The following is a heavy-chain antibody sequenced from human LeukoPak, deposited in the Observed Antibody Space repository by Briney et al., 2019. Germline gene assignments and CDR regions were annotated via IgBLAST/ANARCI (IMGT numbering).Heavy chain of an antibody. V-gene: IGHV4-34*01. D-gene: IGHD6-6*01. CDR1: GGSFSGYY. CDR3: ARVRSSSDYYYYMDV. J-gene: IGHJ6*03. CDR2: INHSGST. Sequence: SETLSLTCAVYGGSFSGYYWSWIRQPPGKGLEWIGEINHSGSTNYNPSLKSRVTMSVDTSKNQFSLKLSSVTAADTAVYYCARVRSSSDYYYYMDVWGKGTTVTVSS.